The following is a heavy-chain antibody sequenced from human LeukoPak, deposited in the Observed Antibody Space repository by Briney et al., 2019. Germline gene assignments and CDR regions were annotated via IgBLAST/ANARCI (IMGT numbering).Heavy chain of an antibody. Sequence: QSGGSLRLSCAASGFTFSSYAMSWVRQAPGKGLEWVSAISGSGGSTYYADSVKGRFTISRDNSKNTLYLQMNSLRAEDTAVYYCAKGLAIVVVPAAIYYFDYWGQGTLVTVSS. CDR1: GFTFSSYA. D-gene: IGHD2-2*01. CDR3: AKGLAIVVVPAAIYYFDY. J-gene: IGHJ4*02. CDR2: ISGSGGST. V-gene: IGHV3-23*01.